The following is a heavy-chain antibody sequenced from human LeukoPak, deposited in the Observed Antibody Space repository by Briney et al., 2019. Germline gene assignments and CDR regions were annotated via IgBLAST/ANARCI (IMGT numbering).Heavy chain of an antibody. CDR2: IIASSGDT. V-gene: IGHV3-23*01. J-gene: IGHJ4*02. Sequence: GGSLRLSCAASGFTFSNYGMHWVRQAPGKGLEWVSLIIASSGDTFYADSVKGRFTISRDNSNNTLYLQMNSLRAEDTALYYCAKGAYDYVEMGYFDYWGQGTLVTVSS. CDR3: AKGAYDYVEMGYFDY. D-gene: IGHD5-12*01. CDR1: GFTFSNYG.